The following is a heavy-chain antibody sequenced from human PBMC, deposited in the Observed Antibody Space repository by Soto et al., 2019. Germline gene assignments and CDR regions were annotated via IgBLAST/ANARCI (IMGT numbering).Heavy chain of an antibody. D-gene: IGHD5-18*01. CDR2: ISSNGGST. CDR1: GCTFSSYA. J-gene: IGHJ4*02. CDR3: VKGDVDTAMVTADY. V-gene: IGHV3-64D*06. Sequence: GPLLGAGSASGCTFSSYAMHWVRQAPGKGLEYVSAISSNGGSTYYADSVKVRFTISRDNSKNTLYLQMSSLRAEDTAVYYCVKGDVDTAMVTADYWGQGTLVTVYS.